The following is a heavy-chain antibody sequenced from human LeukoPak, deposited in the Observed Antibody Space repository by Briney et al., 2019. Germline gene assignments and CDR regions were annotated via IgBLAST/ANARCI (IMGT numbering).Heavy chain of an antibody. Sequence: ASVKVSCKASGYTLTDHHLIWVRQAPGQGLEWMGWIRPNSGGIKYAQEFQGRVTMTRDTSFSTAYMELTSLTSDDTAIYYCARDPVDGYSHYDFWGQGTLVTVSS. CDR2: IRPNSGGI. CDR1: GYTLTDHH. CDR3: ARDPVDGYSHYDF. D-gene: IGHD5-24*01. J-gene: IGHJ4*02. V-gene: IGHV1-2*02.